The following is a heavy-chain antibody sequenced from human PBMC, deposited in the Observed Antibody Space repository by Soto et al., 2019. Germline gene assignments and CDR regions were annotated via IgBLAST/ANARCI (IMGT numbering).Heavy chain of an antibody. Sequence: GGSLRLSCTASGFTFGDYAMSWFRQAPGKGLEWVGFIRSKAYGGTTEYAASVKGRFTISRDDSKSIAYLQMNSLKTEDTAVYYCTRDLFLGGYGAFDIWGQGTMVTVSS. J-gene: IGHJ3*02. CDR3: TRDLFLGGYGAFDI. D-gene: IGHD1-26*01. CDR2: IRSKAYGGTT. V-gene: IGHV3-49*03. CDR1: GFTFGDYA.